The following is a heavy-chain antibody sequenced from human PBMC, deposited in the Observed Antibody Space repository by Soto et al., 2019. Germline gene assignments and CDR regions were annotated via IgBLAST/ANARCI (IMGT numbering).Heavy chain of an antibody. CDR1: SGSISSGDYY. CDR2: IYYSGST. CDR3: ARDLLRYGMDV. V-gene: IGHV4-30-4*01. Sequence: PSETLSLTCTVSSGSISSGDYYWSWIRQPPGKGLEWIGYIYYSGSTYYNPSLKSRVTISVDTSKNQFSLNLSSVTAADTAVYYCARDLLRYGMDVWGQGTTVTVSS. D-gene: IGHD3-22*01. J-gene: IGHJ6*02.